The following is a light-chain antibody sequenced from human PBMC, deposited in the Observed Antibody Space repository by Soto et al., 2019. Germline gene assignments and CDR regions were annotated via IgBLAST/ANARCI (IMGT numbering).Light chain of an antibody. J-gene: IGLJ1*01. CDR1: SSDVGAYDY. V-gene: IGLV2-14*03. CDR3: SSKTTSGTRV. CDR2: DVT. Sequence: QPTLTQPASVSGSPGQSITISCTGTSSDVGAYDYVSWYQQHPGKAPKLIIYDVTNRPSGVSNRFSASKSGNTASLTISGLQAEDEADYYCSSKTTSGTRVFGTGTKVTVL.